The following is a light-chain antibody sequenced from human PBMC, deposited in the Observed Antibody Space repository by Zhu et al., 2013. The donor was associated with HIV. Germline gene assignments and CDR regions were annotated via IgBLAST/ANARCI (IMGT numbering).Light chain of an antibody. V-gene: IGLV1-40*01. CDR2: YNS. CDR3: QSYDSTTLYV. CDR1: TSNIGGGYD. Sequence: QSVLTQPPSVSGAPGQRVTISCTGSTSNIGGGYDVQWYQQLPGAAPKLIVYYNSLRPSGVSDRFSGSKSGSSASLVITGLQAEDVADYFCQSYDSTTLYVFGTGTKVTVL. J-gene: IGLJ1*01.